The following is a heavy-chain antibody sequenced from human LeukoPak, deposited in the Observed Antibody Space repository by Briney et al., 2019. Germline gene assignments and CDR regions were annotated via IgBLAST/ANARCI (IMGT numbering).Heavy chain of an antibody. D-gene: IGHD2-21*02. J-gene: IGHJ4*02. CDR2: ISSSSSYI. Sequence: GSLRLSCVDSGFTFSTYSMNWVRQAPGKGLEWVSSISSSSSYIYYADSAKGRFTISRDNAKSSVYLQLNSLRADDTAIYYCAKDIPGGGDDYWGQGTLVTVSS. CDR3: AKDIPGGGDDY. CDR1: GFTFSTYS. V-gene: IGHV3-21*01.